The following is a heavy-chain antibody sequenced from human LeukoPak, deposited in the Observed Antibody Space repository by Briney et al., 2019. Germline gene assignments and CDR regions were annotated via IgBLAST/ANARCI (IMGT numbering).Heavy chain of an antibody. CDR1: GFTFTSSA. V-gene: IGHV1-58*01. CDR3: AAGPYCSGGSCYQNWFDP. Sequence: SVKVSCKASGFTFTSSAVQWVRQARGQRLEWIGWIVVGSGNTNYAQKFQERVTITRDMSTSTAYMELSSLRSEDTAVYYCAAGPYCSGGSCYQNWFDPWGQGTLVTVSS. D-gene: IGHD2-15*01. CDR2: IVVGSGNT. J-gene: IGHJ5*02.